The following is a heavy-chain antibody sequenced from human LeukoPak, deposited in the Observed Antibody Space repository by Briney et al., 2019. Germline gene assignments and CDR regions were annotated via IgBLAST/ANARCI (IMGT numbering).Heavy chain of an antibody. J-gene: IGHJ5*02. V-gene: IGHV3-23*01. CDR1: GFTFSSYA. D-gene: IGHD4-17*01. CDR2: ISGSGGST. Sequence: AGSLRLSCAASGFTFSSYAMSWVRQAPGKGLEWVSAISGSGGSTYYADSVKGRFTISRDNSKNTLYLQMNSLRAEDTAVYYCARYGDYQFGVLHWFDPWGQGTLVTGSS. CDR3: ARYGDYQFGVLHWFDP.